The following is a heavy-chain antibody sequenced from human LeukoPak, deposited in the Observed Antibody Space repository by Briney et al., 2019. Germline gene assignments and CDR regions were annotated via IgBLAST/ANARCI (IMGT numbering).Heavy chain of an antibody. CDR1: GGSISSSSYY. CDR3: ARGYCSGGSCYLYNWFDP. V-gene: IGHV4-39*01. J-gene: IGHJ5*02. CDR2: IYYSGST. Sequence: SETLSLTCTVPGGSISSSSYYWGWIRQPPGKGLEWIGSIYYSGSTYYNPSLKSRVTISVDTSKNQFSLKLSSVTAADTAVYYCARGYCSGGSCYLYNWFDPWGQGTLVTVSS. D-gene: IGHD2-15*01.